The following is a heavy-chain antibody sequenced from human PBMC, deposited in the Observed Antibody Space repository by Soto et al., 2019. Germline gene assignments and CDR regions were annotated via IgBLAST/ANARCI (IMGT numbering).Heavy chain of an antibody. CDR2: SIPIFGTA. CDR3: EREGSTIFGAWRTGYGMDV. V-gene: IGHV1-69*01. D-gene: IGHD3-3*01. J-gene: IGHJ6*02. CDR1: GGTFSSYA. Sequence: QVQLVQSGAEVKKPGSSVKVSCKASGGTFSSYAISWVRQAPGQGLEWMGGSIPIFGTANYAQKFQGRVTITADESTSTAYMELSSLRSEDTAVYYCEREGSTIFGAWRTGYGMDVCGQGTTVTVAS.